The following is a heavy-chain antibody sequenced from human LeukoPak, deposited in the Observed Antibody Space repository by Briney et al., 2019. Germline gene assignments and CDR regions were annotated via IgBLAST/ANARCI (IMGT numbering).Heavy chain of an antibody. Sequence: PGGSLRLSCAASGFTFSSYSMNWVRQAPGKGLEWVSSISSSSSYIYYADSVKGRFTISRDNAKNSLYPQMNSLRAEDTAVYYCARDGRNLLWFGEPRGYFDYWGQGTLVTVSS. CDR1: GFTFSSYS. V-gene: IGHV3-21*01. J-gene: IGHJ4*02. CDR2: ISSSSSYI. D-gene: IGHD3-10*01. CDR3: ARDGRNLLWFGEPRGYFDY.